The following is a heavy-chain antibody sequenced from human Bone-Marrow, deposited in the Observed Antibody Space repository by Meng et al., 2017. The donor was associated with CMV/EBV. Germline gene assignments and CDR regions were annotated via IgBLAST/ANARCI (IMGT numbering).Heavy chain of an antibody. D-gene: IGHD2-2*01. V-gene: IGHV1-69*05. CDR2: IIPIFGTA. Sequence: SVKVSCKASGGTFSSYAISWVRQAPGQGLEWMGGIIPIFGTANYAQKFQGRVTITTDESTSTAYMELSSLRSDDTAVYYCATPLRYCSSTSCYYGMDVWGQGTMVTVSS. J-gene: IGHJ6*01. CDR3: ATPLRYCSSTSCYYGMDV. CDR1: GGTFSSYA.